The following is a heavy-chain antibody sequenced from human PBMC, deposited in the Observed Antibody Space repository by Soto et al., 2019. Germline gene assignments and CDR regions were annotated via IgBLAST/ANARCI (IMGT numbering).Heavy chain of an antibody. D-gene: IGHD1-1*01. Sequence: QLQLQESGSGLVKPSQTLSLTCAVSGGSISSGGYSWSWIRQPPGKGLEWIGYIYHSGSTYYNPSLKSRVTISVDRSKNQFSLKLSSVAAADTAVYYCAREKSTGDNWFDPWGQGTLVTVSS. CDR1: GGSISSGGYS. V-gene: IGHV4-30-2*01. J-gene: IGHJ5*02. CDR2: IYHSGST. CDR3: AREKSTGDNWFDP.